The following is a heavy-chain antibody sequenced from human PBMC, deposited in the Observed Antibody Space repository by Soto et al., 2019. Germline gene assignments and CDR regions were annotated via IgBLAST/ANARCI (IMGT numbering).Heavy chain of an antibody. J-gene: IGHJ4*02. D-gene: IGHD4-17*01. CDR1: GGSISSYY. CDR2: IYYSGST. CDR3: ARHGDYMGTGNDFDY. Sequence: PSETLSLTCTVSGGSISSYYWSWIRQPPGKGLEWIGYIYYSGSTNYNPSLKSRVTISVDTSKNQFSLKLSSVTAADTAVYYCARHGDYMGTGNDFDYWGQGTLVTVSS. V-gene: IGHV4-59*08.